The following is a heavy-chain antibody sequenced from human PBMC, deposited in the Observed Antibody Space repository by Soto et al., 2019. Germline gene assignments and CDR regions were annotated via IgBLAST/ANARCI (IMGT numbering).Heavy chain of an antibody. D-gene: IGHD3-10*01. V-gene: IGHV2-5*02. J-gene: IGHJ4*02. CDR3: AHTCPYYYGSGTIDY. CDR2: IYWDDDK. Sequence: QITLKESGPTLVKPTQTLTLTCTFSGFSLSTSGVGVGWIRQPPGKALEWLALIYWDDDKRYSPSLKSRLTITKDTSKNQVVLTMTNMDPVDTATYYYAHTCPYYYGSGTIDYWGQGTLVTVSS. CDR1: GFSLSTSGVG.